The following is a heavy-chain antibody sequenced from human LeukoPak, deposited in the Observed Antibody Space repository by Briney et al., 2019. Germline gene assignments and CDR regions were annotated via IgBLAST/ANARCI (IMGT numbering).Heavy chain of an antibody. J-gene: IGHJ4*03. CDR1: GFTFSRYW. Sequence: GGSLRLSCAASGFTFSRYWMHWVRQVPGKGLVWVSRINSDGYDLSYADSVKGRFTISRDNAKNTLYLQMSSLRVEDTAVYYCTSPGYSTGWEGGFDYWGQGAMVTVSS. CDR3: TSPGYSTGWEGGFDY. D-gene: IGHD6-19*01. CDR2: INSDGYDL. V-gene: IGHV3-74*01.